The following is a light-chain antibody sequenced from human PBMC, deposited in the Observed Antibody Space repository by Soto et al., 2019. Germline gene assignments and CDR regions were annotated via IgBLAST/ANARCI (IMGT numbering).Light chain of an antibody. J-gene: IGKJ1*01. Sequence: EIVLTQSPGNLSLSPGERATLSCRASQSVSSSYLAWYQQKPGQAPRLLIYGVSSRATGIPDRFSGSGSGTDFTLTISRLEPEDFAVYYCQQYGSSPTFGQGTKVDIK. CDR1: QSVSSSY. V-gene: IGKV3-20*01. CDR3: QQYGSSPT. CDR2: GVS.